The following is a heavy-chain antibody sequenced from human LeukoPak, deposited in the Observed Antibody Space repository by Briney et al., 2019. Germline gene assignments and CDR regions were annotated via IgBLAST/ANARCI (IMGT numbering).Heavy chain of an antibody. J-gene: IGHJ4*02. CDR3: AREGNGYCSGGSCYRGLGSFDY. CDR1: GGTFSSYA. D-gene: IGHD2-15*01. V-gene: IGHV1-69*01. Sequence: SVKVSCKASGGTFSSYAISWVRQAPGQGLEWMGESIPIFGTANYAQKFQGSVTTTADESTSTAYMELSSLRSDDTAVYYCAREGNGYCSGGSCYRGLGSFDYWGQGTLVTVSS. CDR2: SIPIFGTA.